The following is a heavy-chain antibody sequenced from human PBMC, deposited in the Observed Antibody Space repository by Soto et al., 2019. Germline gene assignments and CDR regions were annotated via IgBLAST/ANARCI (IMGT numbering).Heavy chain of an antibody. CDR1: GVTCSRYA. Sequence: GGSVRLACAASGVTCSRYAMSWVRQAPGKGLEWVSAISGSGGSTYYADSVKGRFTISRDNSKNTLYLQMNSLRAEDTAVYYCAKEGHRPVSIVRGLQEFAYRAQRSLVPVS. CDR3: AKEGHRPVSIVRGLQEFAY. CDR2: ISGSGGST. V-gene: IGHV3-23*01. J-gene: IGHJ4*02. D-gene: IGHD3-10*01.